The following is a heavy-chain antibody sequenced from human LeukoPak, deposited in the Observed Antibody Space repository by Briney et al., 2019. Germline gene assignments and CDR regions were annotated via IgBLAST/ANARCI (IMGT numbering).Heavy chain of an antibody. CDR3: AKGRDKYQLLSKNWFDP. CDR1: GFTFDDYA. D-gene: IGHD2-2*01. Sequence: GRSLRLSCAASGFTFDDYAMNWVRQAPGKGLEWVSGISCDSSSICYADSVKGRFTISRDNAKNSLYLQMNSLRAEDTALYYCAKGRDKYQLLSKNWFDPWGQGTLVTVSS. J-gene: IGHJ5*02. CDR2: ISCDSSSI. V-gene: IGHV3-9*01.